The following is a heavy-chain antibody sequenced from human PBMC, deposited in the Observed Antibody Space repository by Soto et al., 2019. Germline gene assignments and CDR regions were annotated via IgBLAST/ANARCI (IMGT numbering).Heavy chain of an antibody. J-gene: IGHJ4*02. CDR3: ARDRGYSGYDYTAPFDY. CDR2: IIPIFGTA. CDR1: GGTFSSYA. V-gene: IGHV1-69*13. D-gene: IGHD5-12*01. Sequence: SVKVSCKASGGTFSSYAISWVRQAPGQGLEWMGGIIPIFGTANYAQKFQGRVTITADESTSTAYMELSSLRSEDTAVYYCARDRGYSGYDYTAPFDYWGQGPLVTVSS.